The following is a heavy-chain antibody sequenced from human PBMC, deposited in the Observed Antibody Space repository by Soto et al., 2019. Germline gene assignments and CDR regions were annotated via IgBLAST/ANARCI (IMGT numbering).Heavy chain of an antibody. J-gene: IGHJ4*02. Sequence: QVQLVESGGGVVQPGRSLRLSCAASGFTFSSYGMHWVRQAPGKGLEWVAVISYDGSNKYYADSVKGRFTISRDNSKNTLYLQMNSLRAEDTAVYYCAKDQIYYDSSGYYFDYWGQGTLVTVSS. D-gene: IGHD3-22*01. V-gene: IGHV3-30*18. CDR2: ISYDGSNK. CDR1: GFTFSSYG. CDR3: AKDQIYYDSSGYYFDY.